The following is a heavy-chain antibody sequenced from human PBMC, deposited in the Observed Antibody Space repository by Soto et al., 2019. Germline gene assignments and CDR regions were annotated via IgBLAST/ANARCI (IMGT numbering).Heavy chain of an antibody. CDR2: FDPEDGET. Sequence: ASVKVSCKASGYTLTELSMHWVRQAPGKGLEWMGGFDPEDGETIYAQKFQGRVTMTEDTSTDTAYMELSSLRSEDTAVYYCATLLLGIAVAGNFDYWGQGTLVTVSS. CDR1: GYTLTELS. J-gene: IGHJ4*02. D-gene: IGHD6-19*01. V-gene: IGHV1-24*01. CDR3: ATLLLGIAVAGNFDY.